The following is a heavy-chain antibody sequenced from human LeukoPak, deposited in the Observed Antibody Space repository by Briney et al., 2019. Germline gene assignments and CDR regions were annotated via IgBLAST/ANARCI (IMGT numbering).Heavy chain of an antibody. D-gene: IGHD6-13*01. CDR1: GGSISSYY. CDR3: ARDGSSWFEYWYFDL. J-gene: IGHJ2*01. Sequence: SETLSLTCTVSGGSISSYYWSWIRQPPGKGLEWIGYISYSGSTNYNPSLKSRVTISVDTSKNQFSLKLSSVTAADTAVYYCARDGSSWFEYWYFDLWGRGTLVTVSS. CDR2: ISYSGST. V-gene: IGHV4-59*01.